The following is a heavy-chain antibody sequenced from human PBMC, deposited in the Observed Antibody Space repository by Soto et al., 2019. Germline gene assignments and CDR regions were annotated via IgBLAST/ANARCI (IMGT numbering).Heavy chain of an antibody. V-gene: IGHV4-30-2*01. CDR2: IYHSGST. CDR3: ARAPQSNWFDP. J-gene: IGHJ5*02. CDR1: GGSISSGGYS. Sequence: SETLSLTCAVSGGSISSGGYSWSWIRQPPGKGLEWIGYIYHSGSTYYNPSLKSRVTISVDRSKNQFSLKLSSVTAADTAVYYCARAPQSNWFDPWGQGTLVTVSS.